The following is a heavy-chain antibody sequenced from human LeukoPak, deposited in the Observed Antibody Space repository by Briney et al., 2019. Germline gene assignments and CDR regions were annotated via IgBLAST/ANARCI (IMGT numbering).Heavy chain of an antibody. J-gene: IGHJ1*01. CDR2: ISGSGGST. CDR3: AKSPSVYSSMEHFQH. V-gene: IGHV3-23*01. CDR1: GFTFSSYA. D-gene: IGHD6-13*01. Sequence: GSLRLSCAASGFTFSSYAMSWVRQAPGKGLEWVSAISGSGGSTYYADSVKGRFTISRDNSKNTLYLQMNSLRAEDTAVYYCAKSPSVYSSMEHFQHWGQGTLVTVSS.